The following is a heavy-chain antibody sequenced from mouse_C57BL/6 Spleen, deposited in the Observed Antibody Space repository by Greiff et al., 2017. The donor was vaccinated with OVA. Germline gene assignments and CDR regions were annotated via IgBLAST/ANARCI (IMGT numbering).Heavy chain of an antibody. CDR1: GYTFTSYW. CDR2: IYPGSGST. J-gene: IGHJ4*01. CDR3: ARGAYYSNYDAMDY. V-gene: IGHV1-55*01. Sequence: VQLQQPGAELVKPGASVKMSCKASGYTFTSYWITWVKQRPGQGLEWIGAIYPGSGSTNYNEKFKSKATLTVDTSSSPAYMQLSSLASEDAAVYYCARGAYYSNYDAMDYWGQGTSVTVSS. D-gene: IGHD2-5*01.